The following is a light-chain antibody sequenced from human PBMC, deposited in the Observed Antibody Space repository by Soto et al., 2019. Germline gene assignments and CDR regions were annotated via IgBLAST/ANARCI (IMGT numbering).Light chain of an antibody. V-gene: IGKV3D-15*01. J-gene: IGKJ5*01. CDR3: QQYNKWPLIT. Sequence: EIVMTQSPATLSVSPGETATLSCRASQSISIGLAWYRQTPGQAPRLLIYGASTRATGTPARFSGSGSGTEFTLTIRSLQSEDFALYYCQQYNKWPLITFGQGTRLEI. CDR2: GAS. CDR1: QSISIG.